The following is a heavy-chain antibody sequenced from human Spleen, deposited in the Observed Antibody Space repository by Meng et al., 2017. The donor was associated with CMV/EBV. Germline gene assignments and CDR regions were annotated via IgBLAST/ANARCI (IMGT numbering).Heavy chain of an antibody. D-gene: IGHD4-23*01. CDR2: IWYDGSKE. CDR3: SNYGGNSEANDAFDI. J-gene: IGHJ3*02. CDR1: GFTFSTYD. Sequence: GGSLRLSCAASGFTFSTYDMNWVRQAPGKGLEWVAVIWYDGSKEYYADSVKGRFTISRDNAKNTLYLQMNSLRAEDTAVYYCSNYGGNSEANDAFDIWGQGTMVTVSS. V-gene: IGHV3-33*03.